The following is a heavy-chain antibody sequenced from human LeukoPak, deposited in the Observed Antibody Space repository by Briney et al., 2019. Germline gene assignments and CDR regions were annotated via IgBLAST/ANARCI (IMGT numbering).Heavy chain of an antibody. CDR2: ISGSGGST. CDR1: GFTFSSYA. CDR3: ARNTGYSGYDV. Sequence: GGSLRLSCVASGFTFSSYAMSWVRQAPGKGLEWVSAISGSGGSTYYADSVKGRFTISRDNSKNTLCLQMNSLRAEDTAAYYCARNTGYSGYDVWGKGTTVTVSS. D-gene: IGHD5-12*01. V-gene: IGHV3-23*01. J-gene: IGHJ6*04.